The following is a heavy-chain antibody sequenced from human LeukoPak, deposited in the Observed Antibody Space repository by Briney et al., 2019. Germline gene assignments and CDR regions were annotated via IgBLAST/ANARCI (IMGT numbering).Heavy chain of an antibody. D-gene: IGHD1-26*01. CDR1: GGPITEYY. V-gene: IGHV4-59*01. Sequence: PSETLSVTCSVSGGPITEYYWSWFRQLPGKGLEWIGYIYHTGSTNYSPSLKSRVTLSVDASRNQFSLRLVSVTAADTAVYYCARDRGTTGYYYLDSWGQGILVTVSS. CDR3: ARDRGTTGYYYLDS. CDR2: IYHTGST. J-gene: IGHJ4*02.